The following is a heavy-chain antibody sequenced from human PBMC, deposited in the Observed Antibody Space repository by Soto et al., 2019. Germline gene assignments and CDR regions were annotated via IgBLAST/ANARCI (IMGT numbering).Heavy chain of an antibody. V-gene: IGHV4-31*03. Sequence: QVQLQESGPGLVKPSQTLSLTCTVSGGSISSGGYYWSWIRQHPGKGLEWIGYIYYSGSTYYNPCHKRRVTISVDTSKNQFSLKLSSVTAADTAVYYCARAAPYGSGWAAYRCWFDPWGQGTLVTVSS. J-gene: IGHJ5*02. CDR3: ARAAPYGSGWAAYRCWFDP. CDR1: GGSISSGGYY. CDR2: IYYSGST. D-gene: IGHD3-10*01.